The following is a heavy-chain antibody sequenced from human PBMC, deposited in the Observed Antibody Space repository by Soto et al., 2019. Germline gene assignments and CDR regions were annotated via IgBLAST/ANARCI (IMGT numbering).Heavy chain of an antibody. Sequence: QVQLVQSGAEVKKPGASVKVSCKASGYTFTSYDINCVRQATGQGLEWMGWMNPNSGNTGYAQKFRGSVTMTRNTSISTAYMELSSLRSEDTAVYYCARERTGTTSMDVWGQGTTVTVSS. CDR1: GYTFTSYD. V-gene: IGHV1-8*01. CDR2: MNPNSGNT. J-gene: IGHJ6*02. D-gene: IGHD1-1*01. CDR3: ARERTGTTSMDV.